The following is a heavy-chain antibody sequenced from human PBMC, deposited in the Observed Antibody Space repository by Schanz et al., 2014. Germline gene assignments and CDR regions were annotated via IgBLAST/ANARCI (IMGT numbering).Heavy chain of an antibody. CDR3: AKGMGYCSGSTCYDYYYYGLDV. D-gene: IGHD2-15*01. J-gene: IGHJ6*02. Sequence: QVQLVESGGGVVQPGRSLRLSCAASGFTLSSYAMHWVRQAPGKGLEWVAVISYDGSNKYYADSVKGRFTISRDNSENTLYRQMNSLGADDTAVFYCAKGMGYCSGSTCYDYYYYGLDVWGQGTTVTVSS. CDR2: ISYDGSNK. CDR1: GFTLSSYA. V-gene: IGHV3-30-3*02.